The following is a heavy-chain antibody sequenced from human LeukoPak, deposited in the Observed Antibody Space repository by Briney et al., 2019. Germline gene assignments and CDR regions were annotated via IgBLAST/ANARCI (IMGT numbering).Heavy chain of an antibody. Sequence: SETLSLTCTVSGGSTSSGGYYWSWIRQHPGKGLEWIGYIFYSGSTYYNPSLKSRVTISVDTSKNQFSLKLSSVTAADTAVYYCARAMIKGEYYFDYWAREPWSPSPQ. CDR1: GGSTSSGGYY. V-gene: IGHV4-31*03. CDR2: IFYSGST. CDR3: ARAMIKGEYYFDY. D-gene: IGHD3-16*01. J-gene: IGHJ4*02.